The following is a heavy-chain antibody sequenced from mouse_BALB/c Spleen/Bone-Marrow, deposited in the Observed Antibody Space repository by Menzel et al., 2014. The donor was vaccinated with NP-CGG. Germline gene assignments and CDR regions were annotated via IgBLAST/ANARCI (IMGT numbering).Heavy chain of an antibody. Sequence: EVKLVESGGGLVQPGGSRKLSCAVSGFTFSSFGMHWVRQAPEKGLEWVAYISSDSTAIYYADTVKGRFTISRDNPKNTLFLQMTSLRSEDTAMYYGIRPYDGYYAWFAYWGQGTLVTVSA. J-gene: IGHJ3*01. CDR2: ISSDSTAI. D-gene: IGHD2-3*01. CDR3: IRPYDGYYAWFAY. CDR1: GFTFSSFG. V-gene: IGHV5-17*02.